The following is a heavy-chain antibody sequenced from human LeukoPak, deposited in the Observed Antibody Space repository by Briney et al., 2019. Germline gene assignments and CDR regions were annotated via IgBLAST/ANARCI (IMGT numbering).Heavy chain of an antibody. CDR1: GGSISSGSYY. D-gene: IGHD3-3*01. CDR3: ARNTYSNFWSGYSSL. Sequence: PSQTLSLTCTVSGGSISSGSYYWSWIRQPAGKGLEWIGRIYTSGSVNYNPSLKSRVTISIDTSKNQFSLKLSSVTAADTAVYYCARNTYSNFWSGYSSLWGQGTLVTVSS. J-gene: IGHJ4*02. CDR2: IYTSGSV. V-gene: IGHV4-61*02.